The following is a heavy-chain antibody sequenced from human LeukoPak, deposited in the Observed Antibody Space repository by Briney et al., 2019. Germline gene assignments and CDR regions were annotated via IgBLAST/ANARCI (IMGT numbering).Heavy chain of an antibody. V-gene: IGHV3-7*01. J-gene: IGHJ4*02. CDR2: IKHDGSDK. CDR3: ARDPGNYRGHDC. CDR1: GFTLSDYW. Sequence: PGGSLRLSCAASGFTLSDYWMSWVRQAPGKGLEWVANIKHDGSDKYYVDSVKGRFNISRDNAKNSLFLHISGLRAEDTALYYCARDPGNYRGHDCWGQGTLVTVSS. D-gene: IGHD1-7*01.